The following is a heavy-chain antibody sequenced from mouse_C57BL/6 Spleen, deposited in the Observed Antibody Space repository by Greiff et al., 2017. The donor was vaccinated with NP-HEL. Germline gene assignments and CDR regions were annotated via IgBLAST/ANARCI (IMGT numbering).Heavy chain of an antibody. CDR3: ARSRASGFDY. D-gene: IGHD3-1*01. V-gene: IGHV1-26*01. J-gene: IGHJ2*01. Sequence: EVQLQQSGPELVKPGASVKISCKASGYTFTDYYMNWVKQSHGKSLEWIGDINPNNGGTSYNQKFKGKATLTVDKSSSTAYMELRSLTSADSAVYYCARSRASGFDYWGQGTPLTGSS. CDR2: INPNNGGT. CDR1: GYTFTDYY.